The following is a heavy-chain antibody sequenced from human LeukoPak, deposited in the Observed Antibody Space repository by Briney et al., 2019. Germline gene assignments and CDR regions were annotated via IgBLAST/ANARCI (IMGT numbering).Heavy chain of an antibody. D-gene: IGHD3-22*01. Sequence: ASVKVSCKASGYTFTGYYMHGVRQAPGQGLEWMGWINPNSGGTNYAQKFQGRVTMTRDTSISTAYMELSRLRSDDTAVYYCARDAYYYEPTVYYYDSSGIYYFDYWGQGTLVTVSS. J-gene: IGHJ4*02. CDR3: ARDAYYYEPTVYYYDSSGIYYFDY. CDR2: INPNSGGT. CDR1: GYTFTGYY. V-gene: IGHV1-2*02.